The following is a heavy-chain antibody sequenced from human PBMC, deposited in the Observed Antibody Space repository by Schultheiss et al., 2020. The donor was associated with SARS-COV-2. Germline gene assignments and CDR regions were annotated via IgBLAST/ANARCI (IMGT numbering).Heavy chain of an antibody. D-gene: IGHD3-22*01. Sequence: GESLKISCTASGFTFGDYAMSWFRQAPGKGLEWVGRIKSKTDGGTTDYAAPVKGRFTISRDDSKNTLYLQMNSLKTEDTAVYYCTGASKWFILYYFDYWGQGTLVTVSS. CDR2: IKSKTDGGTT. J-gene: IGHJ4*02. CDR3: TGASKWFILYYFDY. V-gene: IGHV3-15*01. CDR1: GFTFGDYA.